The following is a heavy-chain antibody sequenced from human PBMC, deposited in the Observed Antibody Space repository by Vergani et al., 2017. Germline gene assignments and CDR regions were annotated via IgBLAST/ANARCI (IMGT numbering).Heavy chain of an antibody. Sequence: QVQLQESGPGLVKPSQTLSLTCAVSGVSISSGGYSWSWIRQPPGKGLEWIGRIYTSGSTNYNPSLKSRVTISVETSKNQFSLKLSSVTAAAPAVYYCACGTTIWGFDYWGQGTLVTVSS. J-gene: IGHJ4*02. D-gene: IGHD3-3*01. CDR3: ACGTTIWGFDY. CDR2: IYTSGST. V-gene: IGHV4-61*02. CDR1: GVSISSGGYS.